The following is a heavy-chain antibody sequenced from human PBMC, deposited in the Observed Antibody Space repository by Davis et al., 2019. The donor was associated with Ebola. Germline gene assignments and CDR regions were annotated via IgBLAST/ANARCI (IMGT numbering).Heavy chain of an antibody. V-gene: IGHV3-7*01. Sequence: GGSLRLSCAASGFTFSRYWMSWVRQAPGKGLEWVANIKTDGTEGYYVDSVKGRFTISRDNAKNSLYLQMNSLRAEDTAVYYCARRGASGWSPFDYWGQGTLVTVSS. CDR2: IKTDGTEG. J-gene: IGHJ4*02. CDR3: ARRGASGWSPFDY. D-gene: IGHD3-3*01. CDR1: GFTFSRYW.